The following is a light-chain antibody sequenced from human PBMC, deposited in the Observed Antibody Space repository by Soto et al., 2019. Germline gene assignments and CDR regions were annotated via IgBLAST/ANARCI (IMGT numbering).Light chain of an antibody. CDR3: SSQAVSSTLV. J-gene: IGLJ2*01. CDR2: DVS. Sequence: QSALTQPASVSGSPGQSITISCTGTSSDIGGYNYVSWYPQHPGKAPKLMIYDVSNRPSGVSNRFSGFKSGNTASLTISGLPAEDEADYYCSSQAVSSTLVFGGGTKLTVL. CDR1: SSDIGGYNY. V-gene: IGLV2-14*01.